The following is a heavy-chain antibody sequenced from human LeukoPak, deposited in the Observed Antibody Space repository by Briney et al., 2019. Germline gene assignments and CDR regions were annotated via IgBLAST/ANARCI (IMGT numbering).Heavy chain of an antibody. Sequence: GGSLRLSCAASGFTFSNYAMSWVRQAPGKGLEWVGRIKSKTDGGTTDYAAPVKGRFTISRDNSKNTLYLQMNSLRAEDTAVYYCARGYSSSSFSYYYYMDVWGKGTTVTVSS. CDR3: ARGYSSSSFSYYYYMDV. J-gene: IGHJ6*03. V-gene: IGHV3-15*01. D-gene: IGHD6-6*01. CDR2: IKSKTDGGTT. CDR1: GFTFSNYA.